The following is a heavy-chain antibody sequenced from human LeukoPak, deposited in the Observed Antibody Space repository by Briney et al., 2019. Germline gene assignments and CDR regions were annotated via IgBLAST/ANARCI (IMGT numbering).Heavy chain of an antibody. D-gene: IGHD3-10*01. CDR2: ISSSSSYI. Sequence: PGGSLRLSCAASGFTFRIYWMICVRQAPGKGLEGVSSISSSSSYIYYADSVKGRFTISRDNAKNSLYLQMNSLRAEDTAVYYCARDRNPNPWFGGSWYYYYMDVWGKGTTVTVSS. J-gene: IGHJ6*03. CDR3: ARDRNPNPWFGGSWYYYYMDV. V-gene: IGHV3-21*01. CDR1: GFTFRIYW.